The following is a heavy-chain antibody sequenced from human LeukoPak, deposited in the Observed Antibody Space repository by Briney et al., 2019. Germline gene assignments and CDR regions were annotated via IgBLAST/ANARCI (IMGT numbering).Heavy chain of an antibody. J-gene: IGHJ4*02. CDR1: GGSFSGYY. CDR3: ARGDPIDY. CDR2: INHSGST. V-gene: IGHV4-34*01. Sequence: SETLSLTCAVYGGSFSGYYWSWIRQPPGKGLEWIGEINHSGSTNYNPSLKSRVTISVDTSKNQFSLKLSSETAADTAVYYCARGDPIDYWGQGTLVTVSS.